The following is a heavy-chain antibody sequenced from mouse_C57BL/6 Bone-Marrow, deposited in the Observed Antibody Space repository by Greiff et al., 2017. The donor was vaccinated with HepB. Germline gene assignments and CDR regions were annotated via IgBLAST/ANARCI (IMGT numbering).Heavy chain of an antibody. CDR1: GFSLSTSGMG. Sequence: QVTLKVSGPGILQSSQPLSLPCSFSGFSLSTSGMGVSWIRQPSGKGLEWLAHIYWDDDKRYNPSLKSRLTISKDTSRNQVFLKITSVDTADTATYYCARVYGSSYLAWFAYWGQGTLVTVSA. CDR2: IYWDDDK. CDR3: ARVYGSSYLAWFAY. J-gene: IGHJ3*01. D-gene: IGHD1-1*01. V-gene: IGHV8-12*01.